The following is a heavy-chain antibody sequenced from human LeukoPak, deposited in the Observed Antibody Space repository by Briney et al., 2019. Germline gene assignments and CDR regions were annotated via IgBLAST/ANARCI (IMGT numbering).Heavy chain of an antibody. CDR3: ARGPYYGSGVDFDAFDI. J-gene: IGHJ3*02. CDR2: IYFSGST. CDR1: AGSISSYY. V-gene: IGHV4-59*01. Sequence: SETLSLTCTVSAGSISSYYWGWIRQPPGKGLEWIGYIYFSGSTNSNPSLKSRVTISVDTSKNQFSLKLSSVTAADTAVYYCARGPYYGSGVDFDAFDIWGQGTMVTVSS. D-gene: IGHD3-10*01.